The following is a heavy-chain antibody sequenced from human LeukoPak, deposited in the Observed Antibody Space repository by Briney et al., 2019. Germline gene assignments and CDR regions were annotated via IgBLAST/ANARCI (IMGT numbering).Heavy chain of an antibody. CDR2: IYYSGST. CDR1: GGAITNYY. V-gene: IGHV4-59*12. Sequence: SETLSLTCTVSGGAITNYYWSWIRQPPGKGLEWIGYIYYSGSTNFNPSLKSRVTISVGTSKKQFSLKLSSVTAADTAVYYCARDLKFRSYWYFDLWGRGTLVTVSS. J-gene: IGHJ2*01. CDR3: ARDLKFRSYWYFDL.